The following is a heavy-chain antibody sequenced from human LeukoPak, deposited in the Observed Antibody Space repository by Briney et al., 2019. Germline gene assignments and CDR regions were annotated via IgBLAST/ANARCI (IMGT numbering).Heavy chain of an antibody. CDR3: TTDRAISGLPISGY. Sequence: PGGSLRLSCAASGFTFTNSWMSWVRQAPGKGLEWVGHVKGKSDGGTIDYAAAVKGRFTISRDDSKTMVSQQMNRLESGDTAVYYCTTDRAISGLPISGYWGQGTPVTVSS. CDR1: GFTFTNSW. V-gene: IGHV3-15*01. CDR2: VKGKSDGGTI. D-gene: IGHD2-2*02. J-gene: IGHJ4*02.